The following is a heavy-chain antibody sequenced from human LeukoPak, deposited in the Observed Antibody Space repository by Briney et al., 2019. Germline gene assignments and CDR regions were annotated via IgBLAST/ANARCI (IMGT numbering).Heavy chain of an antibody. CDR3: AKVFVEMAQRYYFDY. Sequence: GGSLRLSCAASGFTFSSYATSWVRQAPGKGLEWVSAISGSGGSTYYADSVKGRFTISRDNSKNTLYLQMNSLRAEDTAVYYCAKVFVEMAQRYYFDYWGQGTLVTVSS. D-gene: IGHD5-24*01. CDR2: ISGSGGST. J-gene: IGHJ4*02. V-gene: IGHV3-23*01. CDR1: GFTFSSYA.